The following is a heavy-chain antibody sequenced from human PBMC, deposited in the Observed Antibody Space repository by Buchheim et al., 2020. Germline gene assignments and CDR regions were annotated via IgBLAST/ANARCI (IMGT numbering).Heavy chain of an antibody. J-gene: IGHJ6*02. CDR1: EFTFRNYW. CDR2: INPDGSST. CDR3: AGAPYCGGYSCNSYYYHGRDD. Sequence: EAQLVESGGGLVQPGGSLRLSCAASEFTFRNYWMHWVRQVPGKGLVWVSRINPDGSSTAYADSVKGRFTISRDNAKNTLYLQMNSLRADDTAVYYCAGAPYCGGYSCNSYYYHGRDDWGQGTTVTVS. D-gene: IGHD2-21*01. V-gene: IGHV3-74*01.